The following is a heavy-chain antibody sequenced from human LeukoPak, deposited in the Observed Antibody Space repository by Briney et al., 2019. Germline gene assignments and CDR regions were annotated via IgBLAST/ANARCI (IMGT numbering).Heavy chain of an antibody. CDR2: IYTSGST. V-gene: IGHV4-61*02. J-gene: IGHJ5*02. CDR3: ARESDYYDSKGFDP. Sequence: SEPLSLTCTVSGDPISSGSYYWSWIRQPAGKGLEWIGRIYTSGSTSYNPSLKSRVTISVDTYKNQFSLKLSSVTAADTAVYYCARESDYYDSKGFDPWGQGTLVTVSS. CDR1: GDPISSGSYY. D-gene: IGHD3-22*01.